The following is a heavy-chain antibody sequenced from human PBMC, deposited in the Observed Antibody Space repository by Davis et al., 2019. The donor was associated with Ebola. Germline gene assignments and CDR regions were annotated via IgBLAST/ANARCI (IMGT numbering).Heavy chain of an antibody. Sequence: GGSLRLSCAASGFTFSSYWMHWVRQAPGKGLEWVAVISYDGSNKYYADSVKGRFTISRDNSKNTLYLQMNSLRAEDTAVYYCAKDWAAAVAGDYWGQGTLVTVSS. V-gene: IGHV3-30*18. CDR3: AKDWAAAVAGDY. CDR1: GFTFSSYW. D-gene: IGHD6-19*01. J-gene: IGHJ4*02. CDR2: ISYDGSNK.